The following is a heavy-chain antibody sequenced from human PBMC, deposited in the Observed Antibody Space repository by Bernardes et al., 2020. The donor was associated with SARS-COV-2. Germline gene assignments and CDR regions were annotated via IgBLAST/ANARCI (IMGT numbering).Heavy chain of an antibody. CDR1: GFSVSSAY. D-gene: IGHD1-20*01. Sequence: GGSLRLSCAASGFSVSSAYMSWVRQAPGKGLEWVSSISSSSGRTYYADSVKGRFTISRDNAKSSVFLQMNSLRAEDTAVYYCAGIKAGYWGQGTLVTVSP. CDR2: ISSSSGRT. CDR3: AGIKAGY. V-gene: IGHV3-21*01. J-gene: IGHJ4*02.